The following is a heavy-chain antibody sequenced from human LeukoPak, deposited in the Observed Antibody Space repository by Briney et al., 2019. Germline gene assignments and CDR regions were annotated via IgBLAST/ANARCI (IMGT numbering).Heavy chain of an antibody. CDR3: AKDGVPYYYDSSGYSDY. D-gene: IGHD3-22*01. Sequence: GGSLRLSCAASGFTFGSYGMHWVRQAPGRGLEWVAVIWYDGSNKYYADSVKGRFTISRDNSKNTLYLQMNSLRAEDTAVYYCAKDGVPYYYDSSGYSDYWGQGTLVTVSS. V-gene: IGHV3-33*06. J-gene: IGHJ4*02. CDR1: GFTFGSYG. CDR2: IWYDGSNK.